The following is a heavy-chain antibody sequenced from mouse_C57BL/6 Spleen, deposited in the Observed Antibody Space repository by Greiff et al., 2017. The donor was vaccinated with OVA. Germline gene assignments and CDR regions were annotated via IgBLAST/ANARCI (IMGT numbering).Heavy chain of an antibody. Sequence: QVQLQQSGAELVKPGASVKISCKASGYAFSSYWMNWVKQRPGKGLEWIGQIYPGDGDTNYNGKFKGKATLTADKSSSTAYMQLSSLSSEYSAVYFCARYPYYGSSYDYAMDYWGQGTSVTVSS. V-gene: IGHV1-80*01. J-gene: IGHJ4*01. D-gene: IGHD1-1*01. CDR2: IYPGDGDT. CDR3: ARYPYYGSSYDYAMDY. CDR1: GYAFSSYW.